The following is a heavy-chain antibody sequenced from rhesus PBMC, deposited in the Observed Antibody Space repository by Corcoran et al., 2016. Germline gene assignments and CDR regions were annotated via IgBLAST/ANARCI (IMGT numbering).Heavy chain of an antibody. Sequence: EVQLVESGGGLAKPGGSLRLSCAASGFTFRSSWRKWDRQGPGEGVEWVSAVNSGGGSTYYADSVKGRFTISRDNSKNTLSLQMNSLRAEDTAVYYCAKGNYYDSGYYSFGLDSWGQGVVVTVSS. CDR3: AKGNYYDSGYYSFGLDS. V-gene: IGHV3S42*01. CDR1: GFTFRSSW. CDR2: VNSGGGST. J-gene: IGHJ6*01. D-gene: IGHD3-28*01.